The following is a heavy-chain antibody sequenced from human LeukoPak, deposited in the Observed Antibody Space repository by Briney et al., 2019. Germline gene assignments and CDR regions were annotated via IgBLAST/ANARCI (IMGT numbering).Heavy chain of an antibody. D-gene: IGHD6-19*01. CDR2: ISGSGGTT. J-gene: IGHJ4*02. V-gene: IGHV3-23*01. CDR1: GFTFSSHA. Sequence: GGSLRLPCVASGFTFSSHAMSWVRQAPGKGLEWVSCISGSGGTTYYADSVKGRFTISRDNSKNTLYVQMNSLRAEDTAVYYCARVIAVSAQYFDYWGQGTLVTVSS. CDR3: ARVIAVSAQYFDY.